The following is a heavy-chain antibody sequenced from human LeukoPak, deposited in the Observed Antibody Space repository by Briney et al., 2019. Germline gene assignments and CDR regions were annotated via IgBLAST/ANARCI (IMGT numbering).Heavy chain of an antibody. Sequence: GGSLRLSCTTSGFTFGDYAMNWFRQAPGKGLEWVGFIRSKAYGGTTEYAASVKGRFIISRDDAKSIAFLQMNSLKSEDTAMYFCSRALMEYYFDYWGQGTLVTVSS. CDR1: GFTFGDYA. CDR2: IRSKAYGGTT. D-gene: IGHD2-8*01. CDR3: SRALMEYYFDY. J-gene: IGHJ4*02. V-gene: IGHV3-49*03.